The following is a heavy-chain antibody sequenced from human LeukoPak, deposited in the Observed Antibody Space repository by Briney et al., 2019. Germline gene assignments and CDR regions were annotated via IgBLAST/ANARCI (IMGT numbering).Heavy chain of an antibody. CDR3: ARASITIFGVVYYYYYGMDV. CDR1: GGTFSSYA. J-gene: IGHJ6*02. Sequence: ASVKVSCKASGGTFSSYAISWVRQAPGQGLEWMGGIIPIFGTANYAQKFQGRATITADESTSTAYMELSSLRSEDTAVYYCARASITIFGVVYYYYYGMDVWGQGTTVTVSS. V-gene: IGHV1-69*13. D-gene: IGHD3-3*01. CDR2: IIPIFGTA.